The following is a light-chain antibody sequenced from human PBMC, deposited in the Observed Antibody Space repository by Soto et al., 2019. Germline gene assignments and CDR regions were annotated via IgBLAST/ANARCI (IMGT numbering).Light chain of an antibody. CDR3: QHYNNWPPWT. J-gene: IGKJ1*01. Sequence: EIVMTQSPATLSVSPGERATLSCRASQSVSSNLAWYQQKPGQAPRLLIYGASTRATGFPTRFSGSGSGTDFTLTISSLQSDDFAVSYCQHYNNWPPWTFGQGTKVEIK. CDR2: GAS. CDR1: QSVSSN. V-gene: IGKV3-15*01.